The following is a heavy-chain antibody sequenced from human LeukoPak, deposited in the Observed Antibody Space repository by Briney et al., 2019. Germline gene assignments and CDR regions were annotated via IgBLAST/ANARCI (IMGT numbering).Heavy chain of an antibody. CDR2: IYSGGST. J-gene: IGHJ1*01. V-gene: IGHV3-66*01. Sequence: GGSLILSCAASGFTVSANYMSWVRQPPGKGLEWVSVIYSGGSTYYADSVKGRFTISRDNSKNTVYLQMNSLRAEDTAVYYCATTASRGPQSAEYLQYWGQGTLVTVSS. CDR1: GFTVSANY. CDR3: ATTASRGPQSAEYLQY.